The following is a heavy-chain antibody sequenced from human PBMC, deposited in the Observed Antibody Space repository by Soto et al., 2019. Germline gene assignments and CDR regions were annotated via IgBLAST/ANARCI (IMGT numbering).Heavy chain of an antibody. V-gene: IGHV1-46*01. J-gene: IGHJ4*02. Sequence: GASVKVSCKASGYTFTSYYMHWVRQAPGQGLEWMGIINPSGGSTSYAQKFQGRVTMTRDTSTSTVYMELSSLRSEDTAVYYCAGGAIPSWGAMGYYFDYWGQGTLVTVSS. CDR3: AGGAIPSWGAMGYYFDY. CDR1: GYTFTSYY. D-gene: IGHD3-16*01. CDR2: INPSGGST.